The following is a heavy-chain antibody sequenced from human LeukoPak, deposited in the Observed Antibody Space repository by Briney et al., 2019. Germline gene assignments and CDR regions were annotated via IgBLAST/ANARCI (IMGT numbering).Heavy chain of an antibody. V-gene: IGHV3-23*01. D-gene: IGHD3-3*01. Sequence: PGGSLRLSCAASGFTFSSYAMSWVRQAPGKGLEWVSGISGSGGSTFSADSVKGRFTISRDNSKNTLYLQMNSLRAEDTAVYYCAKPRITIFGVVTHVDYWGQGTLVTVSS. CDR3: AKPRITIFGVVTHVDY. CDR1: GFTFSSYA. J-gene: IGHJ4*02. CDR2: ISGSGGST.